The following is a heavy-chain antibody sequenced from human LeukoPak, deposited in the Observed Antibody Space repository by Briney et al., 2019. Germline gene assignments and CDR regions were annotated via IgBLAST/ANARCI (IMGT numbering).Heavy chain of an antibody. D-gene: IGHD3-3*01. J-gene: IGHJ6*02. V-gene: IGHV3-30*18. Sequence: GGSLRLSCAASGLTFSSYGMHWVRQAPGKGLEWVAVISYDGSNKYYADSVKGRFTISRDNSKNTLYLQMNSLRAEDTAVYYCAKDQVDYDFWSGYYPYYYGMDVWGQGTTVTVSS. CDR1: GLTFSSYG. CDR3: AKDQVDYDFWSGYYPYYYGMDV. CDR2: ISYDGSNK.